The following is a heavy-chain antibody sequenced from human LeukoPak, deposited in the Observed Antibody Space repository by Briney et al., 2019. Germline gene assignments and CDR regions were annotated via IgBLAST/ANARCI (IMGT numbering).Heavy chain of an antibody. Sequence: PGGSLRLSCAASGFTFSSYSMNWVRQAPGKGLEWVSYISSSSTIYYADSVKGRFTISRDNAKNSLYLQMNSLRAEDTAVYYCARQLLSLDYWGQGTLVTVSS. V-gene: IGHV3-48*01. CDR3: ARQLLSLDY. J-gene: IGHJ4*02. D-gene: IGHD2-2*01. CDR2: ISSSSTI. CDR1: GFTFSSYS.